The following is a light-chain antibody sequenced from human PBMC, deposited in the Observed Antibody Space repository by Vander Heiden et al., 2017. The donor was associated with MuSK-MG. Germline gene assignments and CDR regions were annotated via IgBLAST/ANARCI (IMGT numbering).Light chain of an antibody. CDR2: WAS. CDR3: QQDDSTPFT. J-gene: IGKJ3*01. CDR1: QSVLYSSNNKNY. Sequence: DIVMPQSPDSLAVSLGERATINCKSSQSVLYSSNNKNYLAWYQQKPGQPPKLLIYWASTRESGVPDRFSGSGSGTDFTLTISSLQAEDVAVYYCQQDDSTPFTFGNGTKVDIK. V-gene: IGKV4-1*01.